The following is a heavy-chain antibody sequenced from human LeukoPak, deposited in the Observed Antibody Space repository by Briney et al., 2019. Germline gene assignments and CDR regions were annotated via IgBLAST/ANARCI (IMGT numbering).Heavy chain of an antibody. V-gene: IGHV3-30*18. CDR2: ISYDGSCK. J-gene: IGHJ6*03. Sequence: GGSLRLSCAASRFTFSIYGMHWVRQAPGKGLEWVAVISYDGSCKYHADSVKGRFTIFRDNSKNTLYLQMNSLRGEDTAVYYCAKDPDAYCGGDCSHYYYYYMDVWGKGTSVTVSS. CDR1: RFTFSIYG. CDR3: AKDPDAYCGGDCSHYYYYYMDV. D-gene: IGHD2-21*02.